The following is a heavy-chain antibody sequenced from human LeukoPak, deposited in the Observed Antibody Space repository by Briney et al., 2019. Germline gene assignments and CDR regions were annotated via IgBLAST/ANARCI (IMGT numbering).Heavy chain of an antibody. CDR3: ARERSGWLFDY. V-gene: IGHV3-74*01. Sequence: GGSLRLSCAASGFTFSHYWMHWVRQVPGKGLVWVSHINDDGSSTTYADSVKGRFTISRDNAKNTLYLQMNSLRAEDTAVYYCARERSGWLFDYWGQGTLVTVSS. D-gene: IGHD6-19*01. CDR1: GFTFSHYW. CDR2: INDDGSST. J-gene: IGHJ4*02.